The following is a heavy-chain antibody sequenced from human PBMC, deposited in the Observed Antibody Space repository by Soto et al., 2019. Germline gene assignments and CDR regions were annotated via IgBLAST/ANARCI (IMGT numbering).Heavy chain of an antibody. D-gene: IGHD1-26*01. V-gene: IGHV1-3*01. CDR2: INAGNGNT. CDR1: GYTFTNYA. J-gene: IGHJ2*01. CDR3: ARGGSIYWYFDL. Sequence: QVQLVQSGAEVKKPGASVKVSCKASGYTFTNYAMHWVRQAPGQRLEWMGWINAGNGNTKYSQKFRGRVTITRDTSASTAYMELSSLRSEDTAVYYCARGGSIYWYFDLWGRGTLVTVSS.